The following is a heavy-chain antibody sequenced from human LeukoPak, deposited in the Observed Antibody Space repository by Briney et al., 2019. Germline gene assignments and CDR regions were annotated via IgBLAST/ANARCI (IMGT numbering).Heavy chain of an antibody. V-gene: IGHV1-18*04. Sequence: ASVKVSFKASVYTFTSYGISWVRQAPGQGLEWMGLISTYNGNTNNAQKLQGRVTMTTDTSTSTAYMELRSMRSDDTAVYYCARVAPPNDYGDYWGYFNYWGQGTLVTVSS. J-gene: IGHJ4*02. CDR3: ARVAPPNDYGDYWGYFNY. D-gene: IGHD4-17*01. CDR1: VYTFTSYG. CDR2: ISTYNGNT.